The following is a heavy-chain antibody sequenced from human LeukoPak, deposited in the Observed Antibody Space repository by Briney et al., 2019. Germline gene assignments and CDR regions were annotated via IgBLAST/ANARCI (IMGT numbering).Heavy chain of an antibody. CDR1: GFTFSSYE. D-gene: IGHD3-9*01. V-gene: IGHV3-48*03. Sequence: GGSLRLSSAASGFTFSSYEMNWVRQAPGKGLEWVSYISSSGSTIYYADSVKGRFTISRDNAKNSLYLQMNSLRAEDTAVYYCARANDNYYYYYMDVWGKGTTVTISS. CDR3: ARANDNYYYYYMDV. J-gene: IGHJ6*03. CDR2: ISSSGSTI.